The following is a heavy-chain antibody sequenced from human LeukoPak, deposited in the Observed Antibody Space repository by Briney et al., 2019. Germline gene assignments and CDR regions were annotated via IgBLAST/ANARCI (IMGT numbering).Heavy chain of an antibody. D-gene: IGHD5-18*01. CDR2: ISSSGSTI. CDR1: GFTFSDYY. V-gene: IGHV3-11*01. J-gene: IGHJ6*03. CDR3: ARGSDSYGYSYYYYMDV. Sequence: PGGSLRLSCAASGFTFSDYYMSWIRQAPGKGLEWVSYISSSGSTIYYADSVKGRFTISRDNAKHSLYLQMNRLRAEDTAVYYCARGSDSYGYSYYYYMDVWGKGTTVTVSS.